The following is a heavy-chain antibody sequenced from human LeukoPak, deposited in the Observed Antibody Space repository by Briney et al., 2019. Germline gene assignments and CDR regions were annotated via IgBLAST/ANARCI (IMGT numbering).Heavy chain of an antibody. CDR2: IKQDGSEE. CDR1: GFTFSSYW. Sequence: GGSLRLSCAASGFTFSSYWMSWVRQAPGKGLEWVANIKQDGSEEYYVDSVKGRFTISRDNAKNSLYLQMNSLRAEDTAVYFCSRNPTAYNWFDPWGQGTLVTVSS. D-gene: IGHD1-14*01. V-gene: IGHV3-7*01. CDR3: SRNPTAYNWFDP. J-gene: IGHJ5*02.